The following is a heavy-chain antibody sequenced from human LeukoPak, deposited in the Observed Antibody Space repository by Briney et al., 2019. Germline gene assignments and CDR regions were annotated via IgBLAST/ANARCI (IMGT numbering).Heavy chain of an antibody. Sequence: ASVKVSCKASGYSFTDYYMHWVRQAPGQGLEWMGRINHNQGGTNFPQKFQDRVTMTRDTSISTGYMELSRLSFDDTALYYCARVGQDTYCSGGSCYLDYWGQGTLVSVSS. CDR3: ARVGQDTYCSGGSCYLDY. CDR1: GYSFTDYY. D-gene: IGHD2-15*01. CDR2: INHNQGGT. V-gene: IGHV1-2*02. J-gene: IGHJ4*02.